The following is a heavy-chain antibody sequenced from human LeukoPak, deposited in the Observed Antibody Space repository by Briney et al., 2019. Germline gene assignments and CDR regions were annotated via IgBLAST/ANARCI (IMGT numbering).Heavy chain of an antibody. CDR3: ARDGYGSGSYSWFDP. Sequence: SETLSLTCTVSGGSISSYYWSWIRQPAGKGLEWIGRIYTSGSTNYNPSLKSRVTMSVDTSKNQFSLKLSSMTAADTAVYYCARDGYGSGSYSWFDPWGQGTLVTVSS. V-gene: IGHV4-4*07. CDR2: IYTSGST. J-gene: IGHJ5*02. D-gene: IGHD3-10*01. CDR1: GGSISSYY.